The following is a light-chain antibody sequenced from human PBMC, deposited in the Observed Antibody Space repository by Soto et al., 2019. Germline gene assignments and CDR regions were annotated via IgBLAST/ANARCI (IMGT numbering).Light chain of an antibody. CDR1: QGISSY. V-gene: IGKV1-8*01. Sequence: AIRMTQSPSSFSASTGDRVTITCRASQGISSYLAWYQQKPGKAPKLLIYAASTLQSGVPSRFSGSGSGTDFTLTISCLQSEDFATYYCQQSFSNPLTFGGGTKVEIK. CDR2: AAS. CDR3: QQSFSNPLT. J-gene: IGKJ4*01.